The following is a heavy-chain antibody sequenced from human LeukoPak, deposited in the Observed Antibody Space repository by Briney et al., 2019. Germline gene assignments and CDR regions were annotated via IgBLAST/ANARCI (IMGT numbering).Heavy chain of an antibody. V-gene: IGHV1-18*01. CDR3: AKTLITIFGVVITPDAFDI. D-gene: IGHD3-3*01. CDR1: GYTFTSYG. CDR2: ISAYNDNT. J-gene: IGHJ3*02. Sequence: GASVKVSCKAYGYTFTSYGISWVRQASGQGLEWMGWISAYNDNTNYAQKLQGRVTMTRDTSTSTAYMELRSLRSDDTAVYYCAKTLITIFGVVITPDAFDIWGQGTMVTVSS.